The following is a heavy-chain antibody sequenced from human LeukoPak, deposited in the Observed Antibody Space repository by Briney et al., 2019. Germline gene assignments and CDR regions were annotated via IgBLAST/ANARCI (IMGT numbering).Heavy chain of an antibody. D-gene: IGHD6-19*01. Sequence: GGSLRLSCAASGFTFSSYAMSWVRQAPGKGLEWVSAIIGSGGSTYYADSVKVRSTISRDNSKNTLYLQMNSLRAEDTAVYYCAKLTEQWLGGFDYWGQGTLVTVSS. CDR1: GFTFSSYA. CDR3: AKLTEQWLGGFDY. V-gene: IGHV3-23*01. J-gene: IGHJ4*02. CDR2: IIGSGGST.